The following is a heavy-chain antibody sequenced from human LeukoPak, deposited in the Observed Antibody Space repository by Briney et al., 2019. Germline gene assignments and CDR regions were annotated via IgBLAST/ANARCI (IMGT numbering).Heavy chain of an antibody. J-gene: IGHJ1*01. D-gene: IGHD3-22*01. CDR3: TTGPRYDISGYFQN. Sequence: PGGSLRLSCAASGFTVSSNYMSWVRQAPGKGLEWVSVIYSGGSTYYADSVKGRFTISRDDSKNTLYMQMNSLKTEDTAVYYCTTGPRYDISGYFQNWGQGTLVSVSS. V-gene: IGHV3-66*01. CDR1: GFTVSSNY. CDR2: IYSGGST.